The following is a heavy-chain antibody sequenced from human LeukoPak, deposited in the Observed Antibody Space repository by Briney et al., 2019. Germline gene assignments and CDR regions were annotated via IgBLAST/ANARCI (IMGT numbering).Heavy chain of an antibody. J-gene: IGHJ4*02. D-gene: IGHD3-22*01. CDR2: IYHSGST. CDR1: GGSVSSSNW. Sequence: PSETLSLTCAVSGGSVSSSNWWSWVRQPPGKGLEWIGEIYHSGSTNYNPSLKSRVTISVDTSKNQFSLKLSSVTAADTAVYYCAGGGFAYYYDSSGYYYFDYWGQGTLVTVSS. CDR3: AGGGFAYYYDSSGYYYFDY. V-gene: IGHV4-4*02.